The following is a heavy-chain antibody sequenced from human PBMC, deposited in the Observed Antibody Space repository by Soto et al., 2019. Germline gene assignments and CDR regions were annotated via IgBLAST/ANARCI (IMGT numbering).Heavy chain of an antibody. D-gene: IGHD6-13*01. J-gene: IGHJ3*02. CDR2: TYYRSKWYN. V-gene: IGHV6-1*01. Sequence: SQTLSLTCAISGDSVSSNSAAWNRIRQSPSRGLEWLGRTYYRSKWYNDYAVSVKSRITINPDTSKNQFSLQLNSVTPEDTAVYYCARDARVSEIAAAGTDAFDIWGQGTMVTVSS. CDR3: ARDARVSEIAAAGTDAFDI. CDR1: GDSVSSNSAA.